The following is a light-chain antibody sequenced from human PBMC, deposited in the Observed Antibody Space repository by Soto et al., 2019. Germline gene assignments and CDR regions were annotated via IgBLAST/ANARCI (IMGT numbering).Light chain of an antibody. V-gene: IGLV2-8*01. CDR2: EVS. CDR3: SSYAGSNNYVV. CDR1: SSDVGGYDR. Sequence: QSVLTQPPSASGSPGQSVTISCTGTSSDVGGYDRVSWYQQYPGKVPKLMIYEVSKRPSGVPDRFSASKSGNTASLTVSGLQTEDEADYYCSSYAGSNNYVVFGGGTKLTVL. J-gene: IGLJ2*01.